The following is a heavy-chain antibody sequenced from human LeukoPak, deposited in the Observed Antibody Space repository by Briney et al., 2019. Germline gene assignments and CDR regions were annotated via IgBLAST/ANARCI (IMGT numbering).Heavy chain of an antibody. CDR1: GGSIMTTNW. D-gene: IGHD1-26*01. J-gene: IGHJ4*02. Sequence: SGTLSLTCDVSGGSIMTTNWWSWVRQPPNKGLEWIGEVHLSGATNYNPSLESRVTMSIDTSKNHLSLELTSVTAADTAMYYCTRESGAFSPFGFWGQGTLVTVSS. CDR2: VHLSGAT. CDR3: TRESGAFSPFGF. V-gene: IGHV4-4*02.